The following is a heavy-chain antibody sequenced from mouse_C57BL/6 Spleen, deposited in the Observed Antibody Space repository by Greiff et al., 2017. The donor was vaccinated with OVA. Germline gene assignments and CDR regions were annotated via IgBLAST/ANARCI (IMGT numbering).Heavy chain of an antibody. V-gene: IGHV2-6*01. Sequence: VQVVESGPGLVAPSQSLSITCTVSGFSLTSYGVDWVRQSPGKGLEWLGVIWGVGSTNYNSALKSRLSISKDNSKSQVFLKMNSLQTDDTAMYYCAREDSSVYAMDYWGQGTSVTVSS. CDR3: AREDSSVYAMDY. CDR2: IWGVGST. D-gene: IGHD3-2*02. J-gene: IGHJ4*01. CDR1: GFSLTSYG.